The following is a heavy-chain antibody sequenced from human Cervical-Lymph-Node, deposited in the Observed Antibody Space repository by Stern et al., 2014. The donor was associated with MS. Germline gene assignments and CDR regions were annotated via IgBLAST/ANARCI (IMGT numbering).Heavy chain of an antibody. D-gene: IGHD1-14*01. CDR1: GDFITSGDYY. J-gene: IGHJ4*02. Sequence: QVQLQESGPGLVKPSQTLSLTCTVSGDFITSGDYYWSWLRQPPGKGLQFLGYIYYSRRTYYIPSLKSRLTMSIDMSKSQFSLQLSSVTAADTAMYYCARVIRTRTTAFDYWGPGTLVAVSS. V-gene: IGHV4-30-4*01. CDR3: ARVIRTRTTAFDY. CDR2: IYYSRRT.